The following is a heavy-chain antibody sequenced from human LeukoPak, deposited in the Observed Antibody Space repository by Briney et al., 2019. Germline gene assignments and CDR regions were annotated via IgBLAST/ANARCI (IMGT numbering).Heavy chain of an antibody. D-gene: IGHD3-22*01. Sequence: GGSLRLSCAASGFTFSSYAMSWVRQAPGKGLEWVSAISGSGGSTYYADSVKGRFTISRDNSKNTLYLQMNSLRAEDTAVYYCAKAYYYDSSGYYASSGYFDYWGQGTLVTVSS. CDR3: AKAYYYDSSGYYASSGYFDY. CDR1: GFTFSSYA. J-gene: IGHJ4*02. V-gene: IGHV3-23*01. CDR2: ISGSGGST.